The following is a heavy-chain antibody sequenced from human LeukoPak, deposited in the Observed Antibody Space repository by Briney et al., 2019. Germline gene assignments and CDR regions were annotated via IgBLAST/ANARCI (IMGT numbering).Heavy chain of an antibody. CDR2: INSDGINT. CDR1: GFTFSNYW. Sequence: GGSLRLSCAASGFTFSNYWMHWVRQAPGKGLVWVSRINSDGINTSYADSVKGRFTISRDNAKNTLNLQMNRLRAEDTAVYYCARAVSGYDFDYWGQGTLVTVSS. CDR3: ARAVSGYDFDY. D-gene: IGHD5-12*01. V-gene: IGHV3-74*01. J-gene: IGHJ4*02.